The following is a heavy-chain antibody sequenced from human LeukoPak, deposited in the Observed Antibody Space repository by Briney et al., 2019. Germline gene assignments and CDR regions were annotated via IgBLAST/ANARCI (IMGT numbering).Heavy chain of an antibody. CDR2: IIPLFGRA. CDR3: ASPEENSDYYFVY. CDR1: GGTFRNYA. V-gene: IGHV1-69*13. J-gene: IGHJ4*02. D-gene: IGHD4-11*01. Sequence: SVKVSCKASGGTFRNYAISWVRQAPGQGLEWMGGIIPLFGRAEYAQKFQGRVTITADESTRTVYLELSSLRSEDTAVYYCASPEENSDYYFVYRGQGTLVTVSS.